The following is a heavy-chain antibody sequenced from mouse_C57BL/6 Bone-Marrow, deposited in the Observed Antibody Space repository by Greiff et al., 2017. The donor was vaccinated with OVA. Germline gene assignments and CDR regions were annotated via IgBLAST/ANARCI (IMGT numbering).Heavy chain of an antibody. J-gene: IGHJ1*03. Sequence: QVQLQQSGAELAKPGASVKLSCKASGYTFTSYWMHWVKQRPGQGLEWIGYINPSSGYTKYNQKFKDKATLTAVKSSSTAYMQLSSLTYEDSAVYYCARFYLRPYWYFDVWGTGTTVTVSS. V-gene: IGHV1-7*01. CDR3: ARFYLRPYWYFDV. CDR2: INPSSGYT. CDR1: GYTFTSYW. D-gene: IGHD3-2*02.